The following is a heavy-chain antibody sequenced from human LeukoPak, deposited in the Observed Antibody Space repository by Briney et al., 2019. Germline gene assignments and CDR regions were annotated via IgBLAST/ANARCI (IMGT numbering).Heavy chain of an antibody. CDR1: GYTFTSYY. CDR2: INPSGGST. CDR3: ARVVPDEMGRLRFLEWLGIGGAFDI. V-gene: IGHV1-46*01. J-gene: IGHJ3*02. Sequence: ASVKVSCKASGYTFTSYYMHWVRQAPGQGLEWMGIINPSGGSTSYAQKFQGRVTMTRDTSTSTVYMELSSLRSEDTAVYYCARVVPDEMGRLRFLEWLGIGGAFDIWGQGTMVTVSS. D-gene: IGHD3-3*01.